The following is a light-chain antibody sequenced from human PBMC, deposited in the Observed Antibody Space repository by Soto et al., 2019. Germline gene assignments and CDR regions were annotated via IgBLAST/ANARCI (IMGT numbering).Light chain of an antibody. Sequence: QSALTQPASVSGSAGQSIAISCTGTSGDVGGYDYVSWYQQHPDKAPKLMIYEVTKRPSWVSNRFSGSKSGNTASLTISGLQPEDEADYYCSSHTSGSTRVFGSGTKLTVL. V-gene: IGLV2-14*01. CDR3: SSHTSGSTRV. J-gene: IGLJ1*01. CDR1: SGDVGGYDY. CDR2: EVT.